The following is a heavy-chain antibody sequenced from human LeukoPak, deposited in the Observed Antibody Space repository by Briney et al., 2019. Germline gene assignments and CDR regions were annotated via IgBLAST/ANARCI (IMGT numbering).Heavy chain of an antibody. CDR2: IFYNGGV. CDR1: GDFMSSGGYL. CDR3: ARLTCTGSSCSGGGAFDV. D-gene: IGHD2-2*01. Sequence: SETLSLTCSVSGDFMSSGGYLWTWIRQNPGKGLEWIGYIFYNGGVYYSPSLQSRLTISVDTSQKQFSLKMSSVTAADTAVYFCARLTCTGSSCSGGGAFDVWGQGTVVTVSS. V-gene: IGHV4-31*03. J-gene: IGHJ3*01.